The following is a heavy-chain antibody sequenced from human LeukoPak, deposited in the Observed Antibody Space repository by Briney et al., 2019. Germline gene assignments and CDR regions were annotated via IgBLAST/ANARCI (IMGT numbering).Heavy chain of an antibody. J-gene: IGHJ6*02. V-gene: IGHV3-30*02. CDR1: GFTFSSSG. CDR3: AKDRGSGGWPNYYYYGMDV. CDR2: IRYDGSYK. Sequence: RTGGSLRLSCAASGFTFSSSGMHWVRQAPGKGLEWVAFIRYDGSYKYYADSVRGRFTISRDNSKNTLYLQMNSLRAEDTAVYYCAKDRGSGGWPNYYYYGMDVWGQGTTVTVSS. D-gene: IGHD3-10*01.